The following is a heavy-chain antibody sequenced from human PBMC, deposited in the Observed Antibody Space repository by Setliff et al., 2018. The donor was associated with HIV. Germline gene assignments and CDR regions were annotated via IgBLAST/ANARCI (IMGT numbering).Heavy chain of an antibody. CDR1: GDSISGFF. Sequence: SETLSLTCNVSGDSISGFFWTWIRQPPGKRLEWIGSIFTNEFTYYNPSLKSRVTISADTSKNQFSLKLSSVTAADTAVYYCARGSRGYSYAYYYYYMDVWGKGTTVTVSS. CDR3: ARGSRGYSYAYYYYYMDV. V-gene: IGHV4-59*01. D-gene: IGHD5-18*01. CDR2: IFTNEFT. J-gene: IGHJ6*03.